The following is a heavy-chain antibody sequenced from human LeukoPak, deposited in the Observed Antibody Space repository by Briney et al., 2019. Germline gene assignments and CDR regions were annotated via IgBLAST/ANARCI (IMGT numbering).Heavy chain of an antibody. J-gene: IGHJ3*02. CDR2: ISWNSGSI. V-gene: IGHV3-9*02. CDR3: AKDRGDAYWDAFDI. Sequence: GRSLRLSCAASVFTSDDYAMHSVRQAPGKRLECVSGISWNSGSIGYADSVKGRFTISRDNAKNSLYLQMNSLRAEDTALYYCAKDRGDAYWDAFDIWGQGTMVTVSS. CDR1: VFTSDDYA. D-gene: IGHD2-21*01.